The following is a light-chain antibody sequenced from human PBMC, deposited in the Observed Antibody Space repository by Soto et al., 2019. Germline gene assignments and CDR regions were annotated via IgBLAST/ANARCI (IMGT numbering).Light chain of an antibody. CDR3: QQYNNWPQT. V-gene: IGKV3-15*01. Sequence: VLTQAPDTLSVSPGERATLSCRASQAINNNVAWYQLKDGQVPRLLIYGASTRAADVPARFSGGGSGTEFTLTISSLQSEDFAEYHCQQYNNWPQTFGQGTKVDNK. J-gene: IGKJ1*01. CDR2: GAS. CDR1: QAINNN.